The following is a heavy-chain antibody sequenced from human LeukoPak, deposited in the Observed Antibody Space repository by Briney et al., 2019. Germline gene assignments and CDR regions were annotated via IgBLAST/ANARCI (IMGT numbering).Heavy chain of an antibody. V-gene: IGHV5-51*01. CDR2: IYPGDSDT. CDR1: GYIFSNYW. D-gene: IGHD4-17*01. CDR3: ARLYGYYFDY. J-gene: IGHJ4*02. Sequence: GESLKISCKGSGYIFSNYWVGWVRQMPGKGLEWMGIIYPGDSDTRYSPSFQGQVTISADKSINTAYLQWSSLKASDTAMYYCARLYGYYFDYWGQGTLVTVSS.